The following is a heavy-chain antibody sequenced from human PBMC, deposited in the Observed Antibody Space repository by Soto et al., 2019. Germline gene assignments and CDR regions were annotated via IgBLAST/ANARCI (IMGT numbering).Heavy chain of an antibody. CDR2: INPSYGNT. CDR3: ASDSHIAGNQFDY. V-gene: IGHV1-69*05. J-gene: IGHJ4*02. D-gene: IGHD1-20*01. Sequence: GASVKVSCKASGGTFSSYAISWVRQAPGQGLEWMGGINPSYGNTNYAQKFQGRVTITRDTSASTAYMELSSLRSEDTAVYYCASDSHIAGNQFDYWGQGTLVTVSS. CDR1: GGTFSSYA.